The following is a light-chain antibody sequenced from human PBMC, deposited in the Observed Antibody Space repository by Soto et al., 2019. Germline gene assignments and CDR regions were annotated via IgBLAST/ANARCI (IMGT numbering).Light chain of an antibody. CDR2: DDN. V-gene: IGLV1-51*01. Sequence: QSVMTQPPSVSAAPGQKVTISCSGSSSNIGGNSVSWYQQLPVTAPKLRIYDDNKRPSGIPDRFSGSKSGTSATLGITGFQNGDEADYYCGSGDSSLSAYVFGTGTKVTVL. CDR3: GSGDSSLSAYV. J-gene: IGLJ1*01. CDR1: SSNIGGNS.